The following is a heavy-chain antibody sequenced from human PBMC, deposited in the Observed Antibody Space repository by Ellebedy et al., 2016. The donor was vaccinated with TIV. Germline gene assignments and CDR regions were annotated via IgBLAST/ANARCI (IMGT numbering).Heavy chain of an antibody. CDR1: GFTFSSYA. D-gene: IGHD3-16*02. CDR3: ARGHDYVWGSYRYERPLDY. J-gene: IGHJ4*02. V-gene: IGHV4-34*01. CDR2: INHSGST. Sequence: GSLRLSCAASGFTFSSYAMHWVRQPPGKGLEWIGEINHSGSTNYNPSLKSRVTISVDTSKNQFSLKLSSVTAADTAVYYCARGHDYVWGSYRYERPLDYWGQGTLVTVSS.